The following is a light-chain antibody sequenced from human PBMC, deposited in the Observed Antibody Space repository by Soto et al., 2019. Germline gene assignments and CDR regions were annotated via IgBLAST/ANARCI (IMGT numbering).Light chain of an antibody. CDR2: DAS. CDR3: QQYNSYSWT. V-gene: IGKV1-5*01. Sequence: DIQMTQSPSTLSASVGDRVTITCRASQSISSWLAWYQQKPGKVPKLMIYDASSLESGVPSRFSGSGSGTEFTLTINSLQPDDFATYYCQQYNSYSWTFGQGTKVEIK. CDR1: QSISSW. J-gene: IGKJ1*01.